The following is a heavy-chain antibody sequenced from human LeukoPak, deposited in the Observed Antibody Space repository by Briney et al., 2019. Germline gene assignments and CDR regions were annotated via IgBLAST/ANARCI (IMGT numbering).Heavy chain of an antibody. CDR3: ARSPRVDYDFWSGYGWFDP. CDR1: GFTVSSNY. D-gene: IGHD3-3*01. CDR2: LYSGGST. Sequence: GGSLRLSCAASGFTVSSNYMSWVRQAPGKGLEWVSVLYSGGSTYYADSVKGRFTISRDNSKNTLYLQMNSLRAEDTAVYYCARSPRVDYDFWSGYGWFDPWGQGTLVTVSS. J-gene: IGHJ5*02. V-gene: IGHV3-53*01.